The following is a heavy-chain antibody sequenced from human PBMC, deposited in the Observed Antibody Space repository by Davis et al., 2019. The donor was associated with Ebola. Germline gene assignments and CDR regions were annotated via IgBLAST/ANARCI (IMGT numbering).Heavy chain of an antibody. D-gene: IGHD5-18*01. CDR3: ARSVDTPVVPYFDY. CDR2: ISYDGSNA. V-gene: IGHV3-30*04. Sequence: GESLKISCAASGFTFRSYAMHWVRQAPGKGLEWVAVISYDGSNAHYADSVKGRFTISRDNYKNTQYLEMNSLRAEDTAVYYCARSVDTPVVPYFDYWGQGALVTVSS. J-gene: IGHJ4*02. CDR1: GFTFRSYA.